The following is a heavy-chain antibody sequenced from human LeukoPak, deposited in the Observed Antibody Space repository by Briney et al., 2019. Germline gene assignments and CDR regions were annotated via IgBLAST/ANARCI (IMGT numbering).Heavy chain of an antibody. V-gene: IGHV1-8*01. J-gene: IGHJ4*02. CDR3: ARRYRRDGYNLLGY. CDR1: GYTFTSYD. CDR2: TNPNSGNT. D-gene: IGHD5-24*01. Sequence: ASVKVSCKASGYTFTSYDINWVRQATGQGLEWMGWTNPNSGNTGYAQKFQGRVTTTRNTSISTAYMELSSLRSEDTAVYYCARRYRRDGYNLLGYWGQGTLVTVSS.